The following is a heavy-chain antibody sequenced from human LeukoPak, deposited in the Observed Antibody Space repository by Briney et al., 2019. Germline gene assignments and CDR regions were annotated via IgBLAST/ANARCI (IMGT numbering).Heavy chain of an antibody. CDR1: RFTFNKYG. Sequence: GGSLRLSCAASRFTFNKYGMHWVRQAPGKGLEWVSYISSSSSTIYYADSVKGRFTISRDNAKNSLYLQMNSLRAEDTAVYYCAREATVVTEGGDFDYWGQGTLVTVSS. CDR3: AREATVVTEGGDFDY. V-gene: IGHV3-48*01. J-gene: IGHJ4*02. CDR2: ISSSSSTI. D-gene: IGHD4-23*01.